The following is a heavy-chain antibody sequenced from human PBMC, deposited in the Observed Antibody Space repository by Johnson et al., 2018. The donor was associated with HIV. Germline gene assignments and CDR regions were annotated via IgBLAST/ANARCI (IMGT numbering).Heavy chain of an antibody. Sequence: VQLVESGGGLVQPGGSLRLSCAASGFIVRITYMSWVRQAPGKGLEWVSVIYRGVSTYYADSVKGRFTVSRDNSKNTLYLQMNSLRVEDTAVYYCARGRITMIVVDLRGGGFDIWGQGTMVTVSS. V-gene: IGHV3-66*01. J-gene: IGHJ3*02. CDR2: IYRGVST. D-gene: IGHD3-22*01. CDR3: ARGRITMIVVDLRGGGFDI. CDR1: GFIVRITY.